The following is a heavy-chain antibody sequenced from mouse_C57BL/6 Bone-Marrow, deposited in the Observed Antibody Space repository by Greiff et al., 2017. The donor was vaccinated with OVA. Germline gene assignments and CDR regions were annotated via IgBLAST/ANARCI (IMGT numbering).Heavy chain of an antibody. CDR1: GYTFTDYY. Sequence: QVQLKESGAELVRPGASVKLSCKASGYTFTDYYINWVKQRPGQGLEWIARIYPGSGNTYYNEKFKGKATLTAEKSSSTAYMQLSSLTSEDSAVYFCAREGLPNFDYWGQGTTLTVSS. CDR2: IYPGSGNT. V-gene: IGHV1-76*01. CDR3: AREGLPNFDY. J-gene: IGHJ2*01.